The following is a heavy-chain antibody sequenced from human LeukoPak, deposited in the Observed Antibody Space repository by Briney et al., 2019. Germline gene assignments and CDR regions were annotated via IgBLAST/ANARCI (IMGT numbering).Heavy chain of an antibody. Sequence: ASVKVSCKASGYTFTSYGISWVRQAPGQGLEWMGWISAYNGNTDYAQKLQGRVTMTTDTSTSTAYMELRSLGSDDTAVYYCAREYNWNDRGDAFDIWGQGTMVTVSS. J-gene: IGHJ3*02. D-gene: IGHD1-1*01. CDR2: ISAYNGNT. V-gene: IGHV1-18*01. CDR3: AREYNWNDRGDAFDI. CDR1: GYTFTSYG.